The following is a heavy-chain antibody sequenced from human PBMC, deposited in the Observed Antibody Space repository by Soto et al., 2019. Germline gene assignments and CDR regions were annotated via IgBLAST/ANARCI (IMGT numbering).Heavy chain of an antibody. CDR2: ISSSGTYV. Sequence: EVQLVESGGGLVKPGGSLRLSCAASGFTFSAYNMNWVRQAPGKGLEWVSSISSSGTYVYYAYSVKGRFTISRDNAKNSRYLQMTSLRAEDTAVYYCARQLYFGELSYGYWGQGTLVTVSS. D-gene: IGHD3-10*01. CDR3: ARQLYFGELSYGY. CDR1: GFTFSAYN. J-gene: IGHJ4*02. V-gene: IGHV3-21*01.